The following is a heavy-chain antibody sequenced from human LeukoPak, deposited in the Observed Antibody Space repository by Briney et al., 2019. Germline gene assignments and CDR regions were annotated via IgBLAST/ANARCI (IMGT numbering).Heavy chain of an antibody. V-gene: IGHV3-7*03. J-gene: IGHJ4*02. CDR3: ARDLGYYHGVFDF. CDR1: GFTFSNYW. D-gene: IGHD3-22*01. Sequence: PGGSLRLSCAASGFTFSNYWMSWVRQAPGKGLEWVANIKQDGSETYYVDSVKGRFTISRDNAKNSLYLQMNSLRAEDTAVYYCARDLGYYHGVFDFWGQGILVTVSS. CDR2: IKQDGSET.